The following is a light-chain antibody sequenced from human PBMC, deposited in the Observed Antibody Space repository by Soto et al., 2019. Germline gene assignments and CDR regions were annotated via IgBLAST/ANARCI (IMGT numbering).Light chain of an antibody. CDR2: AAS. Sequence: DIQMTQSPSSVSASVGDRVTITRRASQGISSWLAWYQKKPGKAPKLLIYAASSLQSGVPSRFSGSGSGTDFTLTISSLQPEDFATYYCQQANSLLVFTFGPATKVDIK. CDR1: QGISSW. CDR3: QQANSLLVFT. V-gene: IGKV1-12*01. J-gene: IGKJ3*01.